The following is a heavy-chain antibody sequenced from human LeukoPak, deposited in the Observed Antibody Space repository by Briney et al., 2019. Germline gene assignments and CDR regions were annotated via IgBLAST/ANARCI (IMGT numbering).Heavy chain of an antibody. CDR2: IDPSDSYT. D-gene: IGHD2-15*01. V-gene: IGHV5-10-1*01. CDR3: ARSLLPDAFDI. CDR1: GYIFTSYW. J-gene: IGHJ3*02. Sequence: GGALQISCKGSGYIFTSYWISWVRQMPGKGLEWMGRIDPSDSYTNYSPSFQGHVTISADKSISTAYLQWSSLKASDTAMYYCARSLLPDAFDIWGQGTMVTVSS.